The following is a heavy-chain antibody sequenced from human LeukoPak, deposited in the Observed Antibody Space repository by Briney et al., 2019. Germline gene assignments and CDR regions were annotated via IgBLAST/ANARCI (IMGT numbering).Heavy chain of an antibody. CDR3: ARDRYCSGGSCFDAFEI. J-gene: IGHJ3*02. D-gene: IGHD2-15*01. CDR1: GFTFSSDW. V-gene: IGHV3-7*01. CDR2: IKQDGSEK. Sequence: PGGSLRLSCAASGFTFSSDWMSCVRQAPGKGLEWVADIKQDGSEKYYVDSVKGRFTISRDNAENSLYLQMNSLRAEDTAVYYCARDRYCSGGSCFDAFEIWGQGTMVTDSS.